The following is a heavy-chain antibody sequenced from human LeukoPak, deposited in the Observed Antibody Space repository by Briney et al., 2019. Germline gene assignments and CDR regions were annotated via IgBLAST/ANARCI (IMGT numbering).Heavy chain of an antibody. Sequence: GGSLRLSCAASGFSFSSYWMHWVRQAPGEGLVWVSRINGDGSNTNYADSVKGRFTISRDNAKNTLYLQMNSLRAEDTAVYYCARDFRRGQYFDYWGQGTLVTVSS. V-gene: IGHV3-74*01. CDR2: INGDGSNT. D-gene: IGHD3-10*01. CDR3: ARDFRRGQYFDY. CDR1: GFSFSSYW. J-gene: IGHJ4*02.